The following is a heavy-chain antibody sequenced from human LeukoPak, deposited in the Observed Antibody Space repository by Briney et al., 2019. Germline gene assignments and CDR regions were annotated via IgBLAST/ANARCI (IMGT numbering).Heavy chain of an antibody. Sequence: GASVKVSCKASGYTFTGYGISWVRQAPGQGLEWMGWISAYNGNTNYAQKLQGRVTMTTDTSTSTAYMELRSLRSDDTAVYYCARVIPPKFGGGPNWFDPWGQGTLVTVSS. CDR3: ARVIPPKFGGGPNWFDP. CDR1: GYTFTGYG. CDR2: ISAYNGNT. J-gene: IGHJ5*02. V-gene: IGHV1-18*01. D-gene: IGHD3-10*01.